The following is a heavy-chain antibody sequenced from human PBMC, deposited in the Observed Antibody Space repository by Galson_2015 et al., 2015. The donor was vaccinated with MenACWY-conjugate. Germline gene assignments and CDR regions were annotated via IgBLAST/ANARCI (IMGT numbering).Heavy chain of an antibody. CDR3: ARDLGFYCSRNDCYSPY. Sequence: SLRLSCAASGFTFSNAWMTWVRQAPGKGLEWVANIKQDGSEKYYVDSVRGRFTISRDNAKNSLYLQMNSLRAEDTAVYYCARDLGFYCSRNDCYSPYWGQGTLVTVSS. V-gene: IGHV3-7*03. CDR1: GFTFSNAW. J-gene: IGHJ4*02. CDR2: IKQDGSEK. D-gene: IGHD2-2*01.